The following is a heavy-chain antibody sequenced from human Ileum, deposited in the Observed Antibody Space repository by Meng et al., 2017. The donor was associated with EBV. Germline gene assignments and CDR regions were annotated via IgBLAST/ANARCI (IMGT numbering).Heavy chain of an antibody. D-gene: IGHD3-10*01. Sequence: QGQLQESGPGLVKPSQPLSLTCTVSGGSISSGGYYWSWIRQHPGKGLEWIGYIHSSGSTYYNPSLRSRLTISVDTSKNQFSLKLSSVTAADTAVYYCARASYGSGSPLGESWFDPWGQGTLVTVSS. CDR3: ARASYGSGSPLGESWFDP. CDR1: GGSISSGGYY. V-gene: IGHV4-31*03. CDR2: IHSSGST. J-gene: IGHJ5*02.